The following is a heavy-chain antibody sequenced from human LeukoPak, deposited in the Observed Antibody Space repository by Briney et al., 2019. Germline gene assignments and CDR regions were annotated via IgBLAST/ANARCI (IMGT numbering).Heavy chain of an antibody. CDR1: GFTFSRYA. Sequence: GGSLRLSCAASGFTFSRYAMNWVRQAPGKGLEWVSSISTTSSSSYIHYADSMKGRFTISRDNAKSSLYLQMNSLRAEDTAVYYCARVMAGYSYMDVWGKGTTVTVTS. D-gene: IGHD3-10*01. J-gene: IGHJ6*03. V-gene: IGHV3-21*01. CDR3: ARVMAGYSYMDV. CDR2: ISTTSSSSYI.